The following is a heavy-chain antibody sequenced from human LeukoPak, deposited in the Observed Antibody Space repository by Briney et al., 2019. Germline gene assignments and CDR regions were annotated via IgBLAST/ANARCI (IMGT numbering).Heavy chain of an antibody. D-gene: IGHD2-15*01. CDR3: ATLCCGSYYMDV. Sequence: ASVKVSCKASGGTLNSYVISWVRQAPGQGLEWTGGIIPISGTTNYAQKFQGRVTITADKSTSTAYTELSSLRSEDTAVYYCATLCCGSYYMDVWGKGTTVTVSS. V-gene: IGHV1-69*06. CDR1: GGTLNSYV. CDR2: IIPISGTT. J-gene: IGHJ6*03.